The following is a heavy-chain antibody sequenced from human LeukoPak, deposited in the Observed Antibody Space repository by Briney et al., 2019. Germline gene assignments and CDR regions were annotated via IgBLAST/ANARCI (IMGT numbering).Heavy chain of an antibody. CDR1: GGTFSSYA. D-gene: IGHD5-18*01. V-gene: IGHV1-69*04. Sequence: SVKVSCKASGGTFSSYAISWVRQAPGQGLEWMGRIIPILGIANYAQKFQGRVTITADKSTSTAYMELSSLRSEDTAVYYCARVGLQLWLRGELPEDDYWGQGTLVTVSS. J-gene: IGHJ4*02. CDR2: IIPILGIA. CDR3: ARVGLQLWLRGELPEDDY.